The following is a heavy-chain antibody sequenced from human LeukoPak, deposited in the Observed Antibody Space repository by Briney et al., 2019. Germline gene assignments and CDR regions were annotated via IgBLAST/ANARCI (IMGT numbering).Heavy chain of an antibody. CDR1: GFTVSFNY. CDR3: ARVAGLRWRH. D-gene: IGHD4-23*01. V-gene: IGHV3-66*01. CDR2: IYSDGST. J-gene: IGHJ4*02. Sequence: GGSLRLSCAASGFTVSFNYMNWVRQTPGKGLEWVSIIYSDGSTDYADSVKGRFTTSRDKSKNTLYLQMNSLRVEDTAVYYCARVAGLRWRHWGQGTLVTVSS.